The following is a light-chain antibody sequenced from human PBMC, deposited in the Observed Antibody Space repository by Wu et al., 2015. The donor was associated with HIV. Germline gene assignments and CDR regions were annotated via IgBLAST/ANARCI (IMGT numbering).Light chain of an antibody. Sequence: EIVLTQSPGTLSLSPGERATLSCRASQTIRSNFLAWYQQRPGQGPRLLIYGASSRATGIPDRFSGSGSGTDFTLTISRLEPEDFAVYYCQQYGNSPRTFGPGTKVDVK. CDR2: GAS. V-gene: IGKV3-20*01. CDR1: QTIRSNF. J-gene: IGKJ3*01. CDR3: QQYGNSPRT.